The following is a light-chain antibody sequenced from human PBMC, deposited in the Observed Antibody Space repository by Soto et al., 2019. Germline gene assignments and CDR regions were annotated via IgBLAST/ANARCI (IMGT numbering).Light chain of an antibody. V-gene: IGKV1-9*01. J-gene: IGKJ5*01. Sequence: EIQMTHSPSTVSASVLYSVTITCRASQVISTSLAWYQVKPGKAPKLLIYAASTLESGVPSRFSATVSGTEFSLTITSLQPEDFATYYCQQLFDSPITFGQGTRLE. CDR3: QQLFDSPIT. CDR2: AAS. CDR1: QVISTS.